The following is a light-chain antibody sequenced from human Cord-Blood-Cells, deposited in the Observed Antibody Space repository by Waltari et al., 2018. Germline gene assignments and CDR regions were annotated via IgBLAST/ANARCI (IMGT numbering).Light chain of an antibody. V-gene: IGLV2-14*03. CDR1: SSAVGGYNY. J-gene: IGLJ3*02. CDR3: SSYTSSSTWV. Sequence: QSALTQPASVSGSPGQSIPISCPGTSSAVGGYNYVSWYQQHPGKAPKLMIYDVSNRPSGVSNRFAGSKSGNTASLTISGLQAEDEADYYCSSYTSSSTWVFGGGTKLTVL. CDR2: DVS.